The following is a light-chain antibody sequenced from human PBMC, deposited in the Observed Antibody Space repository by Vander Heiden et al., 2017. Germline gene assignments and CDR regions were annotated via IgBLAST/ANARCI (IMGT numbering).Light chain of an antibody. J-gene: IGKJ4*01. CDR1: QSISSY. Sequence: MQLTQSPAFLPASLGDRVTITCRASQSISSYLAWYQQKPGKAPKLLIYAASTWQSGVPARCSGSGSGTEFTLTISSLQPEDFAAYYCQQLNSYPPTFGRGTKVEIK. CDR2: AAS. CDR3: QQLNSYPPT. V-gene: IGKV1-9*01.